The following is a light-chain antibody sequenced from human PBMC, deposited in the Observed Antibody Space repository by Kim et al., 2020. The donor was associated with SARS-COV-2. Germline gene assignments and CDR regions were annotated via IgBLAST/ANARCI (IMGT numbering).Light chain of an antibody. CDR2: GNN. J-gene: IGLJ3*02. CDR3: QSFDSSLSGWV. V-gene: IGLV1-40*01. CDR1: SSNVGAPYD. Sequence: RGTIACTGSSSNVGAPYDVHWYQQFPGTAPRVLISGNNKRPTGVPDRFSGSKSGTSASLAISGLQAEDEADYYCQSFDSSLSGWVFGGGTKVTVL.